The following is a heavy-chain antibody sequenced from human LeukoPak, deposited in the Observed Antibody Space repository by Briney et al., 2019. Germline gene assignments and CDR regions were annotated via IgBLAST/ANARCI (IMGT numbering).Heavy chain of an antibody. Sequence: APVKVSCKASGYTFTGYYMHWVRQAPGQGLEWMGWINPNSGGTNYAQKFQGRVTMTRDTSISTAYMELSRLRSDDTAVYYCAREGYSGYEPFDYWGQGALVTVSS. J-gene: IGHJ4*02. V-gene: IGHV1-2*02. D-gene: IGHD5-12*01. CDR1: GYTFTGYY. CDR2: INPNSGGT. CDR3: AREGYSGYEPFDY.